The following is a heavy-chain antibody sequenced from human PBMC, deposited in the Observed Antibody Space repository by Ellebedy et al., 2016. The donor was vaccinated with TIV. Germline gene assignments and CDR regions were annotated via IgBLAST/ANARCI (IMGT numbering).Heavy chain of an antibody. Sequence: KVSCKASGYRFTSYWIGWVRQLPGKGLEWMGIISPGDSDTRYSPSFQGQVTISADQSISTAYLQWSSLKASDTALYYCARFYGSGAFGDKGNAFDFWGQGTMVTVSS. CDR3: ARFYGSGAFGDKGNAFDF. CDR1: GYRFTSYW. D-gene: IGHD3-10*01. CDR2: ISPGDSDT. J-gene: IGHJ3*01. V-gene: IGHV5-51*01.